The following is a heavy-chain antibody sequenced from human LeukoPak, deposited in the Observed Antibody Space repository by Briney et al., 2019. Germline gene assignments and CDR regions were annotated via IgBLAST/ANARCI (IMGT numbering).Heavy chain of an antibody. CDR1: GFTFSSYA. V-gene: IGHV3-30*04. Sequence: GGSLRLSCAASGFTFSSYAMHWVRQAPGKGLEWVAVISYDGSNKYYADSVKGRFTISRDNSKNTLYLQMNSLRAEDTAVYYCARDPPRYCSGGSCYLFDYWGQGTLVTVSS. CDR2: ISYDGSNK. CDR3: ARDPPRYCSGGSCYLFDY. D-gene: IGHD2-15*01. J-gene: IGHJ4*02.